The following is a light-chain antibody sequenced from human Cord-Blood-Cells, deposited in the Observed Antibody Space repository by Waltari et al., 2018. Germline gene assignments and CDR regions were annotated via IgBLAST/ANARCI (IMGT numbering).Light chain of an antibody. CDR2: DAS. V-gene: IGKV1-33*01. CDR3: QQYDNLPYT. J-gene: IGKJ2*01. Sequence: DIQMTQSPSSLYASVGDRVTITCQASQDISNYLNWYQQKPGKAPKLLIYDASNLETGVPSRFSGSVSGTDFTFTISSLQPEDIATYYCQQYDNLPYTFCQGTKLEIK. CDR1: QDISNY.